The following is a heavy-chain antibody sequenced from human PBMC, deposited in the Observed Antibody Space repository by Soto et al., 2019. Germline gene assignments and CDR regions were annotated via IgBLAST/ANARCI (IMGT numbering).Heavy chain of an antibody. J-gene: IGHJ3*02. CDR1: GFTFRSYG. V-gene: IGHV3-30*18. CDR3: AKANLGVWFGELLGSAFDI. Sequence: SLRLSCASSGFTFRSYGMHWVRQAPGKGLELVAVISYDGSNKYYEDSVKGRFTISRDNSKNTLYLQMNSLRAEDTAVYYCAKANLGVWFGELLGSAFDIWSQG. D-gene: IGHD3-10*01. CDR2: ISYDGSNK.